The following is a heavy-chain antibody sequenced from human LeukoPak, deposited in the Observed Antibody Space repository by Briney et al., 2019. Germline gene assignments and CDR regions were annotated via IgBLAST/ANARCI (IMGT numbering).Heavy chain of an antibody. Sequence: SETLSLTCTVSGGSISSGTYYWGWIRQPPGKGLQWIGSVYYSGSTYYNPSLQSRVTISVDTSKNHFSLRLTSVTAADTAIYYCAAMTTVTMYSYFFDSWGQGTLLTVSS. CDR2: VYYSGST. J-gene: IGHJ4*02. D-gene: IGHD4-17*01. CDR1: GGSISSGTYY. CDR3: AAMTTVTMYSYFFDS. V-gene: IGHV4-39*07.